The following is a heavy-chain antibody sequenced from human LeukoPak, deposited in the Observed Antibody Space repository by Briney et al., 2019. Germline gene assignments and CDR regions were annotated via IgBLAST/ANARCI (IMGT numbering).Heavy chain of an antibody. Sequence: PGGSLRLSCAASWFTVSSNYVNWVRQAPGKGLEWVSVIYSDGGTYYADSVKGRFTISRDNSKNTVYLQMNSLRADDTAVYYCARVGGPSGVVRYYYMDVWGKGTTVTVSS. J-gene: IGHJ6*03. CDR3: ARVGGPSGVVRYYYMDV. CDR1: WFTVSSNY. CDR2: IYSDGGT. V-gene: IGHV3-53*01. D-gene: IGHD3-3*01.